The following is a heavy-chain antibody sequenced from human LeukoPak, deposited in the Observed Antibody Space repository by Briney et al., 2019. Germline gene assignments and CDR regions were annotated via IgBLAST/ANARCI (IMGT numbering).Heavy chain of an antibody. CDR3: ARALYGSGSYYRNYYYYMDV. V-gene: IGHV1-69*13. J-gene: IGHJ6*03. Sequence: ASVKVSCKASGGTFSSYAISWVRQAPGQGLEWMGGIIPIFGTANYAQKFRGRVTITADESTSTAYMELSSLRSEDTAVYYCARALYGSGSYYRNYYYYMDVWGKGTTVTVSS. CDR1: GGTFSSYA. CDR2: IIPIFGTA. D-gene: IGHD3-10*01.